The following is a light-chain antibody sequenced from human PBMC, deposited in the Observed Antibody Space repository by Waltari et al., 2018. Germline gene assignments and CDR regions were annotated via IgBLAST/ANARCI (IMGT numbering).Light chain of an antibody. CDR3: ATWDDNLDGQV. V-gene: IGLV1-44*01. CDR2: RSD. CDR1: DFNIAPNH. Sequence: QSVLAQPPSASGPPGQRVSISCSGSDFNIAPNHVNWDQGLPGTAPKLRIYRSDQRPSGVPDRFSGSKSGTSASLAISGLQSEDEADYYCATWDDNLDGQVFGGGTKLTVL. J-gene: IGLJ3*02.